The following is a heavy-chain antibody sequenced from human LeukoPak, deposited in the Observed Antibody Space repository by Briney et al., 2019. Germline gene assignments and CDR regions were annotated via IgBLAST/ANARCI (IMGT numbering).Heavy chain of an antibody. CDR1: GGSISSYY. J-gene: IGHJ6*02. D-gene: IGHD1-7*01. CDR2: IYYSGST. Sequence: SETLSLTCTVSGGSISSYYWSWIRQPPGKGLEWIGYIYYSGSTNYNPSLKSRVTISVDTSKNQFSLKLSSVTAADTAVYYCARDRRTGTTYYYYYGMDVWGQGTTVTVSS. CDR3: ARDRRTGTTYYYYYGMDV. V-gene: IGHV4-59*12.